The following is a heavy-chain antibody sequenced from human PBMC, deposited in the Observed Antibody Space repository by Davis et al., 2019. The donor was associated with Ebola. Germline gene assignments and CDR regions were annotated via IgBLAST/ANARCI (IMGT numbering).Heavy chain of an antibody. V-gene: IGHV1-8*01. D-gene: IGHD6-13*01. CDR2: MNPNSGNT. Sequence: ASVKVSCKASGYTFTSYDINWVRQATGQGLEWMGWMNPNSGNTGYAQKFQGRVTMTRNTSISTAYMELSSLRSEDTAVYYCARRSSSWQRYNWFDPWGQGTLVTVSS. CDR1: GYTFTSYD. CDR3: ARRSSSWQRYNWFDP. J-gene: IGHJ5*02.